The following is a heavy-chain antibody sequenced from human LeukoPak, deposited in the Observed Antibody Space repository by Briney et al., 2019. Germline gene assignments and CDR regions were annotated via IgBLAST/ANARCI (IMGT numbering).Heavy chain of an antibody. V-gene: IGHV1-2*02. Sequence: ASVKVSCKASGYTFTGYYMHWVRQAPGRGLEWMGWINPNSGGTNYAQKFQGRVTMTRDTSISTAYMELSRLRSDDTAVYYCARDRRYYYGSGSYPEFDYWGQGTLVTVSS. D-gene: IGHD3-10*01. J-gene: IGHJ4*02. CDR1: GYTFTGYY. CDR2: INPNSGGT. CDR3: ARDRRYYYGSGSYPEFDY.